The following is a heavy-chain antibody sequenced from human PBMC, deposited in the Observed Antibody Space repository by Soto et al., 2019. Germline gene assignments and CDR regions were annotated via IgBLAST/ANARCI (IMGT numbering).Heavy chain of an antibody. V-gene: IGHV4-31*03. CDR2: IYYSGST. Sequence: PSETLSLTCTVSGGSISSGGYYWSWIRQHPGKGLEWIGYIYYSGSTYYNPSLKSRVTISVDTSKNQFSLKLSSVTAADTAVYYCARGSDGPVLRYSNIPSWFDPWGQGTLVTVSS. D-gene: IGHD3-9*01. J-gene: IGHJ5*02. CDR3: ARGSDGPVLRYSNIPSWFDP. CDR1: GGSISSGGYY.